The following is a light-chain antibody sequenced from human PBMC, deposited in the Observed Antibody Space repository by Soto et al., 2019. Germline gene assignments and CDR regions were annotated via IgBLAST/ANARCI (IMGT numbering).Light chain of an antibody. CDR3: HQYGSSPMYT. CDR1: QSVSSSY. CDR2: GAF. V-gene: IGKV3-20*01. J-gene: IGKJ2*01. Sequence: EIVLTQSPGTLSLSPGERATLSCRASQSVSSSYLAWYQQKPGQAPRLLIYGAFNRATGIPDRFSGSGSGTDFTLTISRLEPEDFAVYYCHQYGSSPMYTFGQGTKLEIK.